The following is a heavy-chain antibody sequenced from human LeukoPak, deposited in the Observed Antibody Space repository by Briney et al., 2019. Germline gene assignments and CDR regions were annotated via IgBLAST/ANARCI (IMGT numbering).Heavy chain of an antibody. Sequence: GGSLRLSCTASGFTFSTYAMHWVRQAPGKGLEWVAVISYDVSNKYYADSVKGRFTISRDNAKNSLYLQMNSLRAEDTAVYYCATSGIAVKNDYWGQGTLVTVSS. V-gene: IGHV3-30*04. CDR1: GFTFSTYA. CDR2: ISYDVSNK. CDR3: ATSGIAVKNDY. D-gene: IGHD6-19*01. J-gene: IGHJ4*02.